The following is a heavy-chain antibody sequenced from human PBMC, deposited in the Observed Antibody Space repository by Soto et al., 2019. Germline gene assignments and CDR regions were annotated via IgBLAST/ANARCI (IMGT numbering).Heavy chain of an antibody. V-gene: IGHV3-7*03. Sequence: GGSLRLSCVASGFTFSSYWMSWVRQAPGKGLELVANIKQDGSEKYYVGSVKGRFTISRDNAENSLYLQMNSLRADDTAVYYCANGLHRPGGYYYYAMDAWGQGTTVTVSS. J-gene: IGHJ6*02. CDR2: IKQDGSEK. CDR3: ANGLHRPGGYYYYAMDA. CDR1: GFTFSSYW. D-gene: IGHD2-15*01.